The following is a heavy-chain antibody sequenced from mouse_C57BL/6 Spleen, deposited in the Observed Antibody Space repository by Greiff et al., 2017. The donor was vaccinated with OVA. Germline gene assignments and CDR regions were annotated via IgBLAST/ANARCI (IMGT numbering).Heavy chain of an antibody. Sequence: QVHVKQPGAELVKPGASVKLSCKASGYTFTSYWMHWVKQRPGQGLEWIGMIHPNSGSTNYNEKFKSKATLTVDKSSSTAYMQLSSLTSEDSAVYYCARSNYYGSSLLFAYWGQGTLVTVSA. V-gene: IGHV1-64*01. CDR3: ARSNYYGSSLLFAY. J-gene: IGHJ3*01. D-gene: IGHD1-1*01. CDR1: GYTFTSYW. CDR2: IHPNSGST.